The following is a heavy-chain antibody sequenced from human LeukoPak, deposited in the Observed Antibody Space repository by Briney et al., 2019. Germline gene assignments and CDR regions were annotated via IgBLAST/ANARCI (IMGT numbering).Heavy chain of an antibody. CDR3: ARDRPSIAAAGPFDY. D-gene: IGHD6-13*01. J-gene: IGHJ4*02. Sequence: SETLSLTCAVYGGSFSGYYWSWIRQPPGKGLEWIGEINHSGSTNYNPSLKSRVTISVDTSKNQFSLKLSSVTAADTAVYYCARDRPSIAAAGPFDYWGQGTLVTVSS. CDR2: INHSGST. CDR1: GGSFSGYY. V-gene: IGHV4-34*01.